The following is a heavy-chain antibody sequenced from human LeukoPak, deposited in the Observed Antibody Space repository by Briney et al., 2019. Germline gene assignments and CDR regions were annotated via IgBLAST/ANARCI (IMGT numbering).Heavy chain of an antibody. CDR1: GGSFSGYY. J-gene: IGHJ4*02. CDR3: ARTYCSSTSCPWYY. D-gene: IGHD2-2*01. CDR2: INHSGST. Sequence: SETLSLTCAVYGGSFSGYYWSWIRQPPGKGLEWIGEINHSGSTNYNPSLKGRVTISVDTSKNQFSLKLSSVTAADTAVYYCARTYCSSTSCPWYYWGQGTLVTVSS. V-gene: IGHV4-34*01.